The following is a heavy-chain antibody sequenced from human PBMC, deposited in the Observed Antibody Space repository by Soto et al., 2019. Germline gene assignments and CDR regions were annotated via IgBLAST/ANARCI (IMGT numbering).Heavy chain of an antibody. CDR2: IYSGGST. CDR3: TTGFTRLAAFDI. CDR1: GFTVTRNC. J-gene: IGHJ3*02. D-gene: IGHD3-10*01. Sequence: GGSLRLSCAASGFTVTRNCMSWVRQAPGKGLEWVSIIYSGGSTYYADSVKGRFTISRDNSKNTLYLQMNSLKTEDTAVYYCTTGFTRLAAFDIWGQGTMVTVSS. V-gene: IGHV3-66*01.